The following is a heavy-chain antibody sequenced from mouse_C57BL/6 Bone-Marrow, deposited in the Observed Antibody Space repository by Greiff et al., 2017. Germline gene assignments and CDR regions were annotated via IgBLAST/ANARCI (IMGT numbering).Heavy chain of an antibody. D-gene: IGHD2-3*01. CDR1: GFNIKDDY. CDR3: TVGYYDYFDY. V-gene: IGHV14-4*01. CDR2: IDPENGDT. J-gene: IGHJ2*01. Sequence: EVQLQQSGAELVRPGASVKLSCTASGFNIKDDYMHWVKQRPEQGLEWIGWIDPENGDTEYASKFQGKATITADTSSNTAYLQLSSLTSEDTAVYYCTVGYYDYFDYWGQGTTLTVSS.